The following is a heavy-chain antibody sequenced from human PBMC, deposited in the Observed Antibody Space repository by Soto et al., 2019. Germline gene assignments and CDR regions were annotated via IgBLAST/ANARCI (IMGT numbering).Heavy chain of an antibody. D-gene: IGHD2-2*01. CDR1: GFTFDDYA. Sequence: PGGSLRLSCAASGFTFDDYAMHWVRQDPGKGLEWVSGISWNSGSIGYADSVKGRFTISRDNAKNSLYLQMNSLRSEDTALYYCAKDKYAPSYYFDYWGQGTPVTVSS. CDR2: ISWNSGSI. J-gene: IGHJ4*02. V-gene: IGHV3-9*01. CDR3: AKDKYAPSYYFDY.